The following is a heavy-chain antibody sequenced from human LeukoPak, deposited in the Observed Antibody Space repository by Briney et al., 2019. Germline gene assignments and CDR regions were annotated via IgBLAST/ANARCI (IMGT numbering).Heavy chain of an antibody. Sequence: PSETLSLTCAVSGGSISSGGYSWSWIRQPPGKGLEWIGYIYHSGSTYYNPSLKSRVTISVDRSENQFSLKLSSVAAADTAVYYCARHSGYDYPDYWGQGTLVTVSS. CDR3: ARHSGYDYPDY. CDR2: IYHSGST. J-gene: IGHJ4*02. CDR1: GGSISSGGYS. V-gene: IGHV4-30-2*01. D-gene: IGHD5-12*01.